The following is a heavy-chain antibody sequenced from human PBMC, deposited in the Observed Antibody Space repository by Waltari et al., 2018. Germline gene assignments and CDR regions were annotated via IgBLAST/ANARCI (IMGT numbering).Heavy chain of an antibody. CDR2: IRSKAFGGTI. D-gene: IGHD3-9*01. V-gene: IGHV3-49*04. CDR1: GFTFGDYG. Sequence: EVQLVESGGDLVQPGRSLRLPCTASGFTFGDYGMNWVRQAPGKGLEWVGFIRSKAFGGTIEYAASVRGRFTVSRDDSKSIAFLVMNSLKTEDTAVYYCTRVPPLTGYYGPFDYWGQGTLVTVSS. J-gene: IGHJ4*02. CDR3: TRVPPLTGYYGPFDY.